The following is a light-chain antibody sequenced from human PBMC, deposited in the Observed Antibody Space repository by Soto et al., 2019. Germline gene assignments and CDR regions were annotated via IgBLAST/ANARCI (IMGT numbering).Light chain of an antibody. CDR2: GAS. CDR3: HQYNYWSGT. CDR1: QAVGIN. Sequence: LMTQSPAILSVSPGERVTLSCRASQAVGINLAWYQQKPGHAPRLVVYGASTRATAFPARFSGSGSGTEFTLTISSLQSEDLAVYYCHQYNYWSGTFGQGTKLEIK. J-gene: IGKJ2*01. V-gene: IGKV3-15*01.